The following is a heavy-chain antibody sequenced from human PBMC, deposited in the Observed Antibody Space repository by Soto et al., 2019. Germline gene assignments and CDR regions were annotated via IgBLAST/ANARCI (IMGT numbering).Heavy chain of an antibody. D-gene: IGHD3-16*02. CDR2: INAGNGNT. V-gene: IGHV1-3*01. CDR1: GYTFTSYA. Sequence: QVQLVQSGAEVKKPGASVKVSCKASGYTFTSYAMHWVRQAPGQRLEWMGWINAGNGNTKYSQKFQGRVTITRDTSASTAYMELSSLRSEDTAVYYCARDDLYYDYVWGSYRSAGGFDYWGQGTLVTVSS. J-gene: IGHJ4*02. CDR3: ARDDLYYDYVWGSYRSAGGFDY.